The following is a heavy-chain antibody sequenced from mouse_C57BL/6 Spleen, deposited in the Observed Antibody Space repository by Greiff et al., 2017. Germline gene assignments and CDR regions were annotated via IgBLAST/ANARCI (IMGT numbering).Heavy chain of an antibody. V-gene: IGHV3-6*01. CDR1: GYSITSGYY. CDR2: ISYDGSN. J-gene: IGHJ1*03. Sequence: DVQLQESGPGLVKPSQSLSLTCSVTGYSITSGYYWNWIRQFPGNKLEWMGYISYDGSNNYNPSLKNRISITRDTSKNQFFLKLNSVTTEDTATYYCARGFTVVATEYFDVWGTGTTVTVSS. CDR3: ARGFTVVATEYFDV. D-gene: IGHD1-1*01.